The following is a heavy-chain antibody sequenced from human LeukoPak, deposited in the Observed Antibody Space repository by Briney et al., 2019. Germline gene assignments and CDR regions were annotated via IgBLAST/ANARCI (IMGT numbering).Heavy chain of an antibody. CDR1: VDSFTGYY. CDR2: INPNSGGT. D-gene: IGHD5-12*01. Sequence: ASVKVSCKASVDSFTGYYMHWVQQAPGQGLEWMGWINPNSGGTNYVQKFQGRVTMTGDTSISTAYMELSRLRSDDTAVYYCARGQPWWDSGYDGDKFDYWGQGTLVTVSS. V-gene: IGHV1-2*02. CDR3: ARGQPWWDSGYDGDKFDY. J-gene: IGHJ4*02.